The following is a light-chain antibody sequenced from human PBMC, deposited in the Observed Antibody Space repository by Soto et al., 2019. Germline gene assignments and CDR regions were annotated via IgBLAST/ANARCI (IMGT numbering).Light chain of an antibody. Sequence: DIHLTQSPSFLSASVPDRVTITCRTSQAVPNNMAWYQQKPGKPPKLLIYEESTLHSGVPSRFSGSGSGTEFTLTITSLQSEDIALYYCQQYNIWPPITFGQGTRLENK. CDR3: QQYNIWPPIT. J-gene: IGKJ5*01. CDR1: QAVPNN. V-gene: IGKV1-9*01. CDR2: EES.